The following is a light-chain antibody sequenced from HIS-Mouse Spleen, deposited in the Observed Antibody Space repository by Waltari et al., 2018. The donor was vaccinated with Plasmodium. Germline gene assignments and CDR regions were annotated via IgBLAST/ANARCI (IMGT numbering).Light chain of an antibody. Sequence: QSALTQPRSVSGSPGQSVTISCTGTSSDVGGYNYVSWYQQHPGKATKLMIYDVNKRPSGVPDRFSGSKSGNTASLTISGLQAEDEADYYCCSYAGSYTFVFGGGTKLTVL. CDR2: DVN. CDR1: SSDVGGYNY. J-gene: IGLJ3*02. V-gene: IGLV2-11*01. CDR3: CSYAGSYTFV.